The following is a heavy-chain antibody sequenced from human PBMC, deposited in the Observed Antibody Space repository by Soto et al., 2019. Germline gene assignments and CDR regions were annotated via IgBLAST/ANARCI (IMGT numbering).Heavy chain of an antibody. V-gene: IGHV3-23*01. D-gene: IGHD3-3*01. CDR1: GFTFSSYA. Sequence: EVQLLESGGGSVQPGKSLRLSCAASGFTFSSYAMSWVRQAPGKGLEWVSVIRGSGGSTYYADSVKGRFTISRDNSKNTLYLQMNNLRAEDTAVYYCAKGLPERRSAYYRYNWFDPWGQGTLVTVSS. J-gene: IGHJ5*02. CDR3: AKGLPERRSAYYRYNWFDP. CDR2: IRGSGGST.